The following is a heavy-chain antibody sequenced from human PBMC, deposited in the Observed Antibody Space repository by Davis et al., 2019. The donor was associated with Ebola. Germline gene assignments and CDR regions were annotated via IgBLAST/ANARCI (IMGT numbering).Heavy chain of an antibody. V-gene: IGHV3-74*01. CDR3: ARDIAVAGTIGFDY. CDR2: IKSDGSST. Sequence: PGGSLRLSCAASGFTFSSYAMSWVRQTPGKGLVWVSLIKSDGSSTRYADSVKGRFTISRDNAKNTLYLQMNSLRPEDTAVYYCARDIAVAGTIGFDYWGQGTLVTVSS. J-gene: IGHJ4*02. CDR1: GFTFSSYA. D-gene: IGHD6-19*01.